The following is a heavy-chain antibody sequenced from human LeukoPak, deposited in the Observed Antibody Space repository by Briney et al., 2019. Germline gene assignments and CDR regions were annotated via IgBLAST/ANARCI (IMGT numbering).Heavy chain of an antibody. CDR1: GGSISSYY. Sequence: SEILSLTCTVSGGSISSYYWSWIRQPPGKGLEWIGYIYYSGSTNYNPSLKSRVTISVDTSKNQFSLKLSSVTAADTAVYYCARTYGSGSLFDYWGQGTLVTVSS. D-gene: IGHD3-10*01. CDR3: ARTYGSGSLFDY. V-gene: IGHV4-59*01. J-gene: IGHJ4*02. CDR2: IYYSGST.